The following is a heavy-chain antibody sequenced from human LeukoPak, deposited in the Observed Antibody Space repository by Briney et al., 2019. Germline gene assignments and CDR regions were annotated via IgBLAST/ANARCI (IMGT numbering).Heavy chain of an antibody. CDR1: GFTFSSYA. V-gene: IGHV3-23*01. CDR3: ARDLGGVTWFGETTTTTS. D-gene: IGHD3-10*01. J-gene: IGHJ4*02. Sequence: QPGGSLRLSCAASGFTFSSYAMNWVRQAPGKGLEWVSAISGRGGSTYYADSVKGRFTISRDNSKNTLYLQMNSLRAEDTAVYYCARDLGGVTWFGETTTTTSWGQGTLVTVSS. CDR2: ISGRGGST.